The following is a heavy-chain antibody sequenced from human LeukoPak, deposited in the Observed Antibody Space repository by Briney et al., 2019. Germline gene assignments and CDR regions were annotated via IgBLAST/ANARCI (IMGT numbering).Heavy chain of an antibody. CDR2: IYPGDSDT. Sequence: GESLKISCRGSGYSFTSCWIGWVRQMPGKGLEWMGIIYPGDSDTRYSPSFQGQVTISADKSISTAYLQWSSLKASDTAMYYCASGDSSGYYYVDYWGQGTLVTVSS. V-gene: IGHV5-51*01. CDR3: ASGDSSGYYYVDY. J-gene: IGHJ4*02. CDR1: GYSFTSCW. D-gene: IGHD3-22*01.